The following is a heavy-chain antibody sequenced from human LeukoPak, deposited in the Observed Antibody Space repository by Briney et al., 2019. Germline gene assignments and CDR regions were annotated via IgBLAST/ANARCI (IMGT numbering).Heavy chain of an antibody. CDR1: GFTFNTYW. Sequence: PGGSLRLSCTASGFTFNTYWMTWVRQAPGKGLEWVANIKQDGSGLYDVGSVQGRFTISRDNTKNSMYLQMNSLRVEDTAVYFCARHRLGNFDYWGQGTLVTVSS. CDR2: IKQDGSGL. CDR3: ARHRLGNFDY. J-gene: IGHJ4*02. V-gene: IGHV3-7*01.